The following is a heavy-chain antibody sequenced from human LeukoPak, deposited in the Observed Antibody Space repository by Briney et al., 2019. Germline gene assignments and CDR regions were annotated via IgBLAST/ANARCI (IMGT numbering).Heavy chain of an antibody. CDR2: IYYSGIT. J-gene: IGHJ4*02. V-gene: IGHV4-59*01. Sequence: SETLSLTCMVTGCSISNDYWNSIRQSPGKGLEWIGYIYYSGITNYNPSLKNRVTISVDTSKNQFSLELRNVPAADTAVYYCEREVGASFYWGQGTLVTVSS. D-gene: IGHD1-26*01. CDR3: EREVGASFY. CDR1: GCSISNDY.